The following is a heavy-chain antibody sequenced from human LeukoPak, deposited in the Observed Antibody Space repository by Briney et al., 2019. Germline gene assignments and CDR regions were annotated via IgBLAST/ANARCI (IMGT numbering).Heavy chain of an antibody. D-gene: IGHD1-26*01. CDR1: GGTFSSYA. J-gene: IGHJ4*02. CDR3: ARGGAGGSYSDY. CDR2: IIPILGIA. Sequence: GASVKVSCKASGGTFSSYAISWVRQAPGQGLEWMGRIIPILGIANYAQKFQGRVTITADKSTSTAYMELSSLRSEDTAVYYCARGGAGGSYSDYWGQGTLVTVSS. V-gene: IGHV1-69*04.